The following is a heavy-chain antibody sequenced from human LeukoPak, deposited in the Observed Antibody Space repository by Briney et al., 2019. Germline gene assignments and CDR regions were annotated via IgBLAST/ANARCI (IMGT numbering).Heavy chain of an antibody. CDR3: ARDGSKYCSSTSCYLVY. D-gene: IGHD2-2*01. V-gene: IGHV3-21*01. CDR2: ISSSSSYI. Sequence: GGSLRLSCAASGFTFSSYSMNWVRQAPGKGLEWVSSISSSSSYIYYADSVKGRFTISRDNAKNSLYLQMNSLRAEDTAVYYCARDGSKYCSSTSCYLVYWGQGTLVTVSS. CDR1: GFTFSSYS. J-gene: IGHJ4*02.